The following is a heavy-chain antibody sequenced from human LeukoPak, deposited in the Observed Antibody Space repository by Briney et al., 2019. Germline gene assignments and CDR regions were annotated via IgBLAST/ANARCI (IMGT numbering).Heavy chain of an antibody. CDR1: GYTFTGYY. Sequence: ASVKVSCKTSGYTFTGYYIHWVRQAPGQGLEWMGWINPNSGGTNYAQKFQGWVTMTRDTSISTAYMELNWLKSDDTAVYLCARGAATYYDFWSGYSLSSDYWGQGTLVTVSS. CDR2: INPNSGGT. V-gene: IGHV1-2*04. CDR3: ARGAATYYDFWSGYSLSSDY. J-gene: IGHJ4*02. D-gene: IGHD3-3*01.